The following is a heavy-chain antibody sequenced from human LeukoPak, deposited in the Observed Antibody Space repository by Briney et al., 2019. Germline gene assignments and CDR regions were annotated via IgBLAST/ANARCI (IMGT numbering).Heavy chain of an antibody. D-gene: IGHD1-26*01. CDR2: IIPIFGTA. J-gene: IGHJ4*02. CDR1: GGTFSSYA. Sequence: SVKVPCKASGGTFSSYAISWVRQAPGQGLEWMGGIIPIFGTANYAQKFQGRVTITTDESTSTAYMELSSLRSEDTAVYYCARSGATSAGDFDYWGQGTLVTVSS. CDR3: ARSGATSAGDFDY. V-gene: IGHV1-69*05.